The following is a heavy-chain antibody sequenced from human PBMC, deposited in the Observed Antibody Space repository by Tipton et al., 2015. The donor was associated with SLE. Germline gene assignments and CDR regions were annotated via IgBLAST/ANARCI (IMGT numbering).Heavy chain of an antibody. D-gene: IGHD5-18*01. V-gene: IGHV4-59*01. CDR3: ARGARGNSYGSDEDFDY. CDR2: MFHSGST. Sequence: TLSLTCTVSGGSISTYYWSWLRQSPGKGLEWIGHMFHSGSTNYNPSLASRVTISIDKSKNQFSLRLSSVTTADTAVYYCARGARGNSYGSDEDFDYWGQGTLVTVSS. CDR1: GGSISTYY. J-gene: IGHJ4*02.